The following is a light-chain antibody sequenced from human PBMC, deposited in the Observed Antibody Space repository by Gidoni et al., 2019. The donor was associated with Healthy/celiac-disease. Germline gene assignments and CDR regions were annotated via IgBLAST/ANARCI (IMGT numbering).Light chain of an antibody. CDR3: QQYGSSLL. Sequence: VLTQSPGTLSLSPGERATLSCRASQSVSSSYLAWYQQKPGQAPRLLIYGASSSATGIPDRFSGSGSGTDFTLTISRLEPEDFAVYYCQQYGSSLLFGGGTKVEIK. V-gene: IGKV3-20*01. J-gene: IGKJ4*01. CDR1: QSVSSSY. CDR2: GAS.